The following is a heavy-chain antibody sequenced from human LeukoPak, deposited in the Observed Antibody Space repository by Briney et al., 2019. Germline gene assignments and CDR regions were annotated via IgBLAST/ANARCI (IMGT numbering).Heavy chain of an antibody. V-gene: IGHV1-69*06. J-gene: IGHJ4*02. Sequence: SVKVSCKASGGTFSSYAISWVRQAPGQGLEWMGGIIPIFGTANYAQKFQGRVTITADKSTSTAYMELSSLRSEDTAVYYCARPTAIGFYYFDYWGQGTLVTVSS. CDR3: ARPTAIGFYYFDY. CDR1: GGTFSSYA. D-gene: IGHD5-18*01. CDR2: IIPIFGTA.